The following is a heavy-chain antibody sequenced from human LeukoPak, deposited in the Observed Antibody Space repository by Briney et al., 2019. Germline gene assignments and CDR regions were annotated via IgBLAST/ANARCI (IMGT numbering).Heavy chain of an antibody. J-gene: IGHJ4*02. D-gene: IGHD3-10*01. CDR2: IYYSGST. CDR1: GGSISSSSYY. Sequence: NPSETLSLTCTVSGGSISSSSYYWGWIRQPPGKGLEWIGRIYYSGSTYYNPSLKSRVTISVDTSKNQFSLKLSSVTAADTAVYYCARHRDGSGSYYPPGAFDYWGQGTLVTVSS. V-gene: IGHV4-39*01. CDR3: ARHRDGSGSYYPPGAFDY.